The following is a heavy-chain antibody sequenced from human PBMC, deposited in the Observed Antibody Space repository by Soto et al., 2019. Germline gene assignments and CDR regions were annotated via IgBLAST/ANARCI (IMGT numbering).Heavy chain of an antibody. CDR1: GYTFTNYG. D-gene: IGHD3-16*01. V-gene: IGHV1-18*01. CDR3: ARDGTLGENYYAYGMDV. Sequence: QVQLVQSGAEVKKPGASVKVSCKASGYTFTNYGISWVRQAPGQGLEWKGWISAYNGNTNDAKKLQGRVTMTTYTSTRTAYMEPRSLRSDATAVYYCARDGTLGENYYAYGMDVWGQGTTVTVSS. J-gene: IGHJ6*02. CDR2: ISAYNGNT.